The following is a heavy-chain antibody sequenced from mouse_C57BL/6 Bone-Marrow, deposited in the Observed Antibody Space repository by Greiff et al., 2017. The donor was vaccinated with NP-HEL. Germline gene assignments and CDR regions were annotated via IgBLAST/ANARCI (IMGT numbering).Heavy chain of an antibody. CDR2: ISSGGSYT. CDR1: GFTFSSYG. V-gene: IGHV5-6*01. D-gene: IGHD2-14*01. CDR3: ARQVRVAY. J-gene: IGHJ3*01. Sequence: EVQLQESGGDLVKPGGSLKLSCAASGFTFSSYGMSWVRQTPDKRLEWVATISSGGSYTYYPDSVKGRFTISRDNAKNTLYLQMSSLKSEDTAMYYCARQVRVAYWGQGTLVTVSA.